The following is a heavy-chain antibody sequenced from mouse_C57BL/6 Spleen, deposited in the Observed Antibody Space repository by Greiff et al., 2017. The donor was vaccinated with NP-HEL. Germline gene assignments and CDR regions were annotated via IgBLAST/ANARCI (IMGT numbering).Heavy chain of an antibody. CDR1: GYTFTDYE. Sequence: QVQLQQSGAELVRPGASVTLSCKASGYTFTDYEMHWVKQTPVHGLEWIGAIDPETGGTAYNQKFKGKAILTADKSSSPAYMELPSLTSEDSAVYYCTPLRYGSSFPFDYWGQGTTLTVSS. CDR2: IDPETGGT. D-gene: IGHD1-1*01. CDR3: TPLRYGSSFPFDY. J-gene: IGHJ2*01. V-gene: IGHV1-15*01.